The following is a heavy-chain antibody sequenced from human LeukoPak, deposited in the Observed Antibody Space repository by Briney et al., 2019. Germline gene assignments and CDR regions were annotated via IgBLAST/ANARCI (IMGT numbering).Heavy chain of an antibody. CDR3: ARVTAMVIDY. V-gene: IGHV4-61*01. D-gene: IGHD5-18*01. CDR2: IYYSGST. CDR1: GGSISSSSYY. Sequence: SETLSLTCTVSGGSISSSSYYWSWIRQPPGKGLEWIGYIYYSGSTNYNPSLKSRVTISVDTSKNQFSLKLSSVTAADTAVYYCARVTAMVIDYWGQGTLVTVSS. J-gene: IGHJ4*02.